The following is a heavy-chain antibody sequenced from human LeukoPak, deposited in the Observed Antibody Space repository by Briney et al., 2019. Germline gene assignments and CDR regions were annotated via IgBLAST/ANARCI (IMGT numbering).Heavy chain of an antibody. CDR1: GFTFNAYY. CDR2: INPNTGDT. Sequence: ASVKVSCKASGFTFNAYYIHWVRQAPGQGLEWMGWINPNTGDTNFAQKFQGRVAMTRDTSINTAYMELSRLRSDDTAVYYCARDLMVRGPMDVWGKGTTVTVSS. V-gene: IGHV1-2*02. CDR3: ARDLMVRGPMDV. J-gene: IGHJ6*03. D-gene: IGHD3-10*01.